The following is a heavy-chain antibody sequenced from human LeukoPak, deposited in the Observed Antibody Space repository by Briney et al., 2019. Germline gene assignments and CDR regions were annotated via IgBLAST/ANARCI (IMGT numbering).Heavy chain of an antibody. Sequence: PSETLSLTCTVSGGSISSSSYYWGWIRQPPGKGLEWIGSIYYSGSTYYNPSLKSRVTISADTSKNQFSLKLSSVTAADTAVYYCAGKRDKWELAYWGQGTLVTVSS. CDR3: AGKRDKWELAY. V-gene: IGHV4-39*01. CDR1: GGSISSSSYY. D-gene: IGHD1-26*01. CDR2: IYYSGST. J-gene: IGHJ4*02.